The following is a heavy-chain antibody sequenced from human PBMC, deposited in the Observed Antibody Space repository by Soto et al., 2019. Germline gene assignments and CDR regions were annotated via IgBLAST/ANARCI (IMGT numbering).Heavy chain of an antibody. CDR3: ASGVYCSGGSCYSPYYYGMDV. D-gene: IGHD2-15*01. V-gene: IGHV3-23*01. CDR1: GFTFSSYA. CDR2: ISGSGGST. Sequence: EVQLLESGGGLVQPGGSLRLSCAASGFTFSSYAMSWVRQAPGKGLEWVSAISGSGGSTYYADSVKGRFTISRDNSKNTLYLQMNSLRAEDTAVYYCASGVYCSGGSCYSPYYYGMDVWGQGTTVTVSS. J-gene: IGHJ6*02.